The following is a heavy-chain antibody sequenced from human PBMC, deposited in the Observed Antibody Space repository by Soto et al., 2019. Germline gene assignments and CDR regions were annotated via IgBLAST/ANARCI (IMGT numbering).Heavy chain of an antibody. CDR3: AKVSNKWAVAQRGYFDY. Sequence: EVQVLASGGGLVQPGGSQRLSCEASGFTFSNYAMSWVRQAPGKGLEWVSTISATGSTLYADSVKGRFTISRDNSKNTVYLQMNFLRAEDTAVYYCAKVSNKWAVAQRGYFDYWGQGTLVTVSS. J-gene: IGHJ4*02. D-gene: IGHD6-19*01. V-gene: IGHV3-23*01. CDR1: GFTFSNYA. CDR2: ISATGST.